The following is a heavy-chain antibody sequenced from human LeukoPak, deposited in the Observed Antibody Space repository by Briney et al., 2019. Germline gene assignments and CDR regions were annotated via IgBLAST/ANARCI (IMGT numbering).Heavy chain of an antibody. CDR2: MNPNSGNT. CDR3: AKVPGYSSSWRFDY. D-gene: IGHD6-13*01. J-gene: IGHJ4*02. Sequence: ASVKVSCKASGYTFINYDINWVGQAPGQGLEGLGWMNPNSGNTGYAQKFQGRVTMTRNTSISTAYMELSSLRSEDTAVYYCAKVPGYSSSWRFDYWGQGTLVTVSS. V-gene: IGHV1-8*01. CDR1: GYTFINYD.